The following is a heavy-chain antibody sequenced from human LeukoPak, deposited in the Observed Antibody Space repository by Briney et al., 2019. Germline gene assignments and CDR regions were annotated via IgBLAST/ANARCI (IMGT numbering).Heavy chain of an antibody. V-gene: IGHV3-30*18. Sequence: GGSLRLSCAASGFTFSSYGMHWVRQAPGKGLEWVAVISYDGSNKYYADSVKGRFTISRDNSKNTLYLQMNSLRAEDTAVYYCAKELYYDILTVHTFDYWGQGTLVTVSS. CDR3: AKELYYDILTVHTFDY. J-gene: IGHJ4*02. D-gene: IGHD3-9*01. CDR2: ISYDGSNK. CDR1: GFTFSSYG.